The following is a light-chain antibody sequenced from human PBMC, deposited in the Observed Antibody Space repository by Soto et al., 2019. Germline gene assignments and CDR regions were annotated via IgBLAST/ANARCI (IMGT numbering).Light chain of an antibody. V-gene: IGKV3-11*01. Sequence: EIVLTQSTATLSLSPGERATLSCRASQSVRNDLSWYQHKPGQAPRLLIYDASNRATGIPARFSGSGSGTDFTLTISSLEPEDFAVYYCQQRSNWPPITFGQGTRLEIK. CDR1: QSVRND. J-gene: IGKJ5*01. CDR3: QQRSNWPPIT. CDR2: DAS.